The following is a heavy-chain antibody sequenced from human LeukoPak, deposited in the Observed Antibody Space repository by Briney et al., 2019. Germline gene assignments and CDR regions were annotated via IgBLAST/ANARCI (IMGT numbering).Heavy chain of an antibody. CDR3: ARDRYSSGWYDGFDY. D-gene: IGHD6-19*01. CDR1: GGSISSGGYY. Sequence: PSETLSLTCTVSGGSISSGGYYWSWIRQHPGKGLEWIGYIYYSGSTYYNPSLKSRVTISVDTSKNQFSLKLSSVTAADTAVYYCARDRYSSGWYDGFDYWGQGTLVTVSS. V-gene: IGHV4-31*03. CDR2: IYYSGST. J-gene: IGHJ4*02.